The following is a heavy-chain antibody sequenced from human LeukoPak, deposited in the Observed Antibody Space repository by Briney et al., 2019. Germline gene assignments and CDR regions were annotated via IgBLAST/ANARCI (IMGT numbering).Heavy chain of an antibody. J-gene: IGHJ4*02. V-gene: IGHV1-2*02. CDR1: GYTFTGYY. CDR2: INPNSGGT. Sequence: GASVKVSCKASGYTFTGYYMHWVRQAPGQGLEWMGWINPNSGGTNYAQKFQGRVTMTRDTSISTAYMELSRLRSDDTAVYYCARDDPGGSHLRYGYWGQGTLVTVSS. D-gene: IGHD1-26*01. CDR3: ARDDPGGSHLRYGY.